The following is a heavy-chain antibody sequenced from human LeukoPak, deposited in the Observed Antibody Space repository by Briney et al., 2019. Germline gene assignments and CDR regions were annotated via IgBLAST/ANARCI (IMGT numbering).Heavy chain of an antibody. CDR3: ARDNSRKVGIAVRGGWFDP. V-gene: IGHV3-30*02. J-gene: IGHJ5*02. Sequence: GGSLRLSCAASGFTFSSYGMHWVRQAPGKGLEWVAFIRYDGSNKYYADSVKGRFTISRDNSKNTLYLQMNSLRAEDTAVYYCARDNSRKVGIAVRGGWFDPWGQGTLVTVSS. CDR2: IRYDGSNK. D-gene: IGHD6-19*01. CDR1: GFTFSSYG.